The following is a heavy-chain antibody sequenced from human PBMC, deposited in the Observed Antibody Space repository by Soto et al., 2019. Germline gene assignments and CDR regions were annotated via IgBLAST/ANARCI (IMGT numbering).Heavy chain of an antibody. CDR3: VRDGSKTLRDCFDP. Sequence: PSETLSLTCSVSGGSMSKFYWSWIRKTAGKGLEWMGRVYATGTSDYNPPLRSRIAMSVDIPKKTFSLRLRSVTAADTGVYYCVRDGSKTLRDCFDPWGQGILVTVSS. V-gene: IGHV4-4*07. D-gene: IGHD4-17*01. CDR1: GGSMSKFY. J-gene: IGHJ5*02. CDR2: VYATGTS.